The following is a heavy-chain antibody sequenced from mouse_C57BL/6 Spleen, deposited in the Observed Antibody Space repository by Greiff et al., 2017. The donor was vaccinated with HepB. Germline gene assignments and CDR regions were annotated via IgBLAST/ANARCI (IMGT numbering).Heavy chain of an antibody. CDR1: GYTFTDYN. J-gene: IGHJ2*01. CDR2: INPNNGGT. Sequence: EVKLVESGPELVKPGASVKMSCKASGYTFTDYNMHWVKQSHGKSLEWIGYINPNNGGTSYNQKFKGKATLTVNKSSSTAYMELRSLTSEDSAVYYCASGYYGSSDYWGQGTTLTVSS. V-gene: IGHV1-22*01. CDR3: ASGYYGSSDY. D-gene: IGHD1-1*01.